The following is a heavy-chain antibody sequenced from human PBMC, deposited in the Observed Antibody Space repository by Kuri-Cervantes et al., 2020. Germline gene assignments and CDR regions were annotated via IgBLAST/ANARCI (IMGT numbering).Heavy chain of an antibody. Sequence: SLKISCAASGFTFDDYAMHWVRQAPGKGLGWVSGISWNSGSIGYADSVKGRFTISRDNAKNSLYLQMNSLRAEDTALYYCAKALSGLWFGEGWFDPWGQGTLVTVSS. CDR1: GFTFDDYA. CDR2: ISWNSGSI. J-gene: IGHJ5*02. D-gene: IGHD3-10*01. V-gene: IGHV3-9*01. CDR3: AKALSGLWFGEGWFDP.